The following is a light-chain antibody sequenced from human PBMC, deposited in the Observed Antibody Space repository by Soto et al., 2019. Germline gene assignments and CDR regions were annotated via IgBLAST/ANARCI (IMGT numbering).Light chain of an antibody. J-gene: IGKJ5*01. CDR2: AAS. CDR3: QQSYDHPVT. Sequence: DIQMTQSTSSLSASVGDRVSITCRASQSISTYLNWFQQKPGEAPNLLIYAASTLQGGVPSRFSGSGSGTDFTLTISSLQPEDFATYYCQQSYDHPVTFGQGTRLEIK. CDR1: QSISTY. V-gene: IGKV1-39*01.